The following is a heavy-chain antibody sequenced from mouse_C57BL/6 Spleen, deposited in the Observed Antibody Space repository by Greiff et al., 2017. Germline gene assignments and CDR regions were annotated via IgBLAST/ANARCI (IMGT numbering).Heavy chain of an antibody. CDR2: INPSNGGT. J-gene: IGHJ1*03. CDR3: ARYSNLGYWYFDV. D-gene: IGHD2-5*01. V-gene: IGHV1-53*01. Sequence: VQLQQPGPELVKPGASVKLSCKASGYTFTSYWMHWVKQRPGQGLEWIGNINPSNGGTNYNEKFKSKATLTVEKSASTAYMQLSSLTSEDSAVYSCARYSNLGYWYFDVWGTGTTVTVSS. CDR1: GYTFTSYW.